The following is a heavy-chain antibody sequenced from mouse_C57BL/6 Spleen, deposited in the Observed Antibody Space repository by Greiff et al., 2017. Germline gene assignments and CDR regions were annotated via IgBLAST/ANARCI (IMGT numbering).Heavy chain of an antibody. CDR2: IRSKSNNYAT. J-gene: IGHJ1*03. CDR3: VIQEDYDVSYWYFDV. Sequence: EVKLVESGGGLVQPKGSLKLSCAASGFSFNTYAMNWVRQAPGQGLEWVARIRSKSNNYATYYADSVKDRFTISRDDSESMLYLQMNNLKTEDTAMYYCVIQEDYDVSYWYFDVWGTWTTVTVSS. V-gene: IGHV10-1*01. D-gene: IGHD2-4*01. CDR1: GFSFNTYA.